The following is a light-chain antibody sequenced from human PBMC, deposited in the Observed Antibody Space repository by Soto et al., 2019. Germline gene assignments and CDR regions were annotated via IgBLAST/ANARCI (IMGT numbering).Light chain of an antibody. CDR1: SSDVGSYNL. V-gene: IGLV2-23*02. Sequence: QSVLTQPASVSGSPGQSITISCTGTSSDVGSYNLVSWYQQHPGKAPKLMIYEVSKRPSGVSNRFSGSKSGNTASLTNSGLQAEDEADYYCCSYAGSSTLYVVFGGGTKLTVL. J-gene: IGLJ2*01. CDR2: EVS. CDR3: CSYAGSSTLYVV.